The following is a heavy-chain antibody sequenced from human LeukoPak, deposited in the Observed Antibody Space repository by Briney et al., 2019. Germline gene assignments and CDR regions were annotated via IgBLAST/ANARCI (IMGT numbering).Heavy chain of an antibody. V-gene: IGHV5-51*01. CDR2: IYPFDSES. J-gene: IGHJ4*02. CDR3: ARPNWARRYFDY. D-gene: IGHD7-27*01. Sequence: RGASLQISCKFFGSIFTNYGIGWVRQLPGKGLEWMGIIYPFDSESRYSPSFQGQVTISADKSITTAYLQWSSLKASDTAMYYCARPNWARRYFDYWGQGTLVTVSS. CDR1: GSIFTNYG.